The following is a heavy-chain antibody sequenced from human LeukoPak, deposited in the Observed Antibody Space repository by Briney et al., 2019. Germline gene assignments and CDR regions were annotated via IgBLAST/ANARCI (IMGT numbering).Heavy chain of an antibody. Sequence: GGSLRLSCAASGFTFSGYSMNWVRPAPGRGVEWLSYISSGSRTIFYGASVKGRFIISRDNAKNSLYLLMISLRADDTAVYYCARESITGDRDFDYWGQGTLITVSS. CDR1: GFTFSGYS. V-gene: IGHV3-48*01. CDR3: ARESITGDRDFDY. CDR2: ISSGSRTI. J-gene: IGHJ4*02. D-gene: IGHD7-27*01.